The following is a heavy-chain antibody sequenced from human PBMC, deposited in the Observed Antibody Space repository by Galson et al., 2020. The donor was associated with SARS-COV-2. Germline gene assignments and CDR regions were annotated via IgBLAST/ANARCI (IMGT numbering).Heavy chain of an antibody. D-gene: IGHD3-22*01. CDR1: DESLGDYY. Sequence: SETLSLTCALYDESLGDYYCNWIRQPPGKGLEWIGEINLSRTTTYNPSLTSRVSISIDTSKKQFSLRLTSVTAADTAVYYCARGRHYSHGYYAFDVWGPGTMVTVSS. J-gene: IGHJ3*01. CDR3: ARGRHYSHGYYAFDV. CDR2: INLSRTT. V-gene: IGHV4-34*01.